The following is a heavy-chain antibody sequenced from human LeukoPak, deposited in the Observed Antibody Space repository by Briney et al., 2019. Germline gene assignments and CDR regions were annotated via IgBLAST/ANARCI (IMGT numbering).Heavy chain of an antibody. CDR2: INPNSGGT. D-gene: IGHD5-12*01. J-gene: IGHJ3*02. Sequence: GESLKISCKGSGYSFTSYGISWVRQAPGQGLEWMGWINPNSGGTNYAQKFQGWVTMTRDTSISTAYMELSRLRSDDTAVYYCARDRGIMDIVATGDAFDIWSQGTMVTVSS. CDR1: GYSFTSYG. V-gene: IGHV1-2*04. CDR3: ARDRGIMDIVATGDAFDI.